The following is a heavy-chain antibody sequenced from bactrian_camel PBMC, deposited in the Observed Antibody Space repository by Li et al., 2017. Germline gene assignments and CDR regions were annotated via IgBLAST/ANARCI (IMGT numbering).Heavy chain of an antibody. J-gene: IGHJ6*01. CDR3: AAAATLAYMTRGLGY. CDR1: GFTFSSYH. Sequence: QVQLVESGGGLVQPGGSLRLSCVASGFTFSSYHMNWVRQAPGKGLEWVSGIYSDGSNTYYADSVKGRFTISRDNAKNTLYLQLDSLKTEDTATYHCAAAATLAYMTRGLGYWGQGTQVTVS. V-gene: IGHV3S6*01. CDR2: IYSDGSNT. D-gene: IGHD3*01.